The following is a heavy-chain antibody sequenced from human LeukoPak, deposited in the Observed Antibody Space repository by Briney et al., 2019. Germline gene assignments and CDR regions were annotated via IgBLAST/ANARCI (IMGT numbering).Heavy chain of an antibody. V-gene: IGHV3-48*04. CDR2: VSDGSTPT. CDR1: GFSFSGHS. J-gene: IGHJ4*02. CDR3: ARNKRATQYYFDY. Sequence: PGGSLRLSCAASGFSFSGHSMNWVRQAPGRGLEWVAFVSDGSTPTYYADSVRGRFTISRDNAENSLYLQMNSLRAEDRAVYYCARNKRATQYYFDYWGQGTPVTVSS.